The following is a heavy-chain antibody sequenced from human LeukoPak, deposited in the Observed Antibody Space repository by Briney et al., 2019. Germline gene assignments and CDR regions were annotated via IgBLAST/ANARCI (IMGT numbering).Heavy chain of an antibody. CDR2: IKQDGSGK. D-gene: IGHD2-15*01. Sequence: GGSLRLSCAASGFTFSNYWVSWVRQAPGKGLEWVANIKQDGSGKYYAESVKGRFTISRDNAKNSLYLQMNSLRAEDTAMYYCARERSGYCSDGSCYDFDYWGQGTLVTVSS. J-gene: IGHJ4*02. V-gene: IGHV3-7*01. CDR3: ARERSGYCSDGSCYDFDY. CDR1: GFTFSNYW.